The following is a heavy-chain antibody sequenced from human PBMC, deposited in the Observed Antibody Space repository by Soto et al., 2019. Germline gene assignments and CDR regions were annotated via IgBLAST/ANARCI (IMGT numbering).Heavy chain of an antibody. CDR1: GYTFTSYG. D-gene: IGHD3-10*01. Sequence: GASVKVSCKASGYTFTSYGISWVRQAPGQGLEWMGWISAYNGNTNYAQKLQGRVTMTTDTSTSTAYMELRSLRSDDTAVYYCARDPRRYYYGSGSYYDYYGMDVWGQGTTVTVSS. CDR3: ARDPRRYYYGSGSYYDYYGMDV. V-gene: IGHV1-18*01. CDR2: ISAYNGNT. J-gene: IGHJ6*02.